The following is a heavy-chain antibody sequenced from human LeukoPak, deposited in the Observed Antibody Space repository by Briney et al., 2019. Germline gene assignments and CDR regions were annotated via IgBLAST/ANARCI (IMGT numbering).Heavy chain of an antibody. J-gene: IGHJ4*02. CDR1: GYTFTGYY. Sequence: EASVKVSCKASGYTFTGYYMHWVRQAPGQGLEWKGRINPNSGGTNYAQKFQGRVTMTRDTSISTAYMELSRLRSDDTAVYYCASAAPSYDSSGYYYSLYRYWGQGTLVTVSS. V-gene: IGHV1-2*06. CDR3: ASAAPSYDSSGYYYSLYRY. D-gene: IGHD3-22*01. CDR2: INPNSGGT.